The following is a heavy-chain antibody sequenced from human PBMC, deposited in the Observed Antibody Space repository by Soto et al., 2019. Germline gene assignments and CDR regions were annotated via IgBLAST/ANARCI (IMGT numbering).Heavy chain of an antibody. CDR1: GFTVSNHY. Sequence: EVQLVESGGGLIQPGGSLRLSCAVSGFTVSNHYMSWVRQAPGKGLEGVSVIYSGGYTAYGDSVKGRFTISRDNSKNTFFLQRKGRGAHRTAVYYWATQRGGGGYWGQGTLVTVSS. CDR2: IYSGGYT. J-gene: IGHJ4*02. V-gene: IGHV3-53*01. D-gene: IGHD6-25*01. CDR3: ATQRGGGGY.